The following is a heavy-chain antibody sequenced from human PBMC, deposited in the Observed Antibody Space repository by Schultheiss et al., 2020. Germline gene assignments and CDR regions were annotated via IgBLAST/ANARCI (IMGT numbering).Heavy chain of an antibody. CDR2: IYYSGST. CDR1: GGSISSGGYY. J-gene: IGHJ4*02. CDR3: ARESITMVRAIDY. D-gene: IGHD3-10*01. V-gene: IGHV4-61*08. Sequence: SATLSLTCTVSGGSISSGGYYWSWIRQHPGKGLEWIGSIYYSGSTNYNPSLKSRVTISVDTSKNQFSLKLSSVTAADTAVYYCARESITMVRAIDYWGQGTLVTVAS.